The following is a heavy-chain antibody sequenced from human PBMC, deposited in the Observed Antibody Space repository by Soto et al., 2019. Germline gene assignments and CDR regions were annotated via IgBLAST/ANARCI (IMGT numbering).Heavy chain of an antibody. CDR2: IYYSGGT. CDR1: GDSINSNYC. J-gene: IGHJ4*02. D-gene: IGHD6-19*01. V-gene: IGHV4-4*02. Sequence: QVQLQESGPGLVRPSGTLSLTCAVSGDSINSNYCWTWVRQPPGKGLEWIAEIYYSGGTSYNPSLKSRVTISMDKSKNRFSLILTSVTAADTAMYYCARDTGWGLGYWGQGTLVTVSS. CDR3: ARDTGWGLGY.